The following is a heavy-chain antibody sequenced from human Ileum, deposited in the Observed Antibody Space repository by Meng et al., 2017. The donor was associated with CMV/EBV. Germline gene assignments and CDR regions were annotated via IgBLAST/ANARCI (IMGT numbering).Heavy chain of an antibody. J-gene: IGHJ4*02. CDR1: GFTFCCSS. CDR3: AKNLHPTYYFDY. Sequence: CAASGFTFCCSSMSWVRQAPVQWLAWLPAFAAGCAGTFYANSVKGRFTISRDNSKITLYLQMDSLRADDTAVYYCAKNLHPTYYFDYWGQGTLVTVSS. CDR2: FAAGCAGT. V-gene: IGHV3-23*01.